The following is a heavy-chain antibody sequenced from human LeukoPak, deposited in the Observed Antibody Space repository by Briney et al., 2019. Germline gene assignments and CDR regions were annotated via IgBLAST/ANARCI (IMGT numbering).Heavy chain of an antibody. Sequence: GATVKVSCKASGYTFTSFAIHWVRQAPGQRPEWMGWTNAGNGKTKYSQKFQGRVTITSDTPASTAYMELSSLRSEDTAVYYCARVARPWDAFDIWGQGTMVTVSS. J-gene: IGHJ3*02. V-gene: IGHV1-3*01. CDR3: ARVARPWDAFDI. D-gene: IGHD1-26*01. CDR2: TNAGNGKT. CDR1: GYTFTSFA.